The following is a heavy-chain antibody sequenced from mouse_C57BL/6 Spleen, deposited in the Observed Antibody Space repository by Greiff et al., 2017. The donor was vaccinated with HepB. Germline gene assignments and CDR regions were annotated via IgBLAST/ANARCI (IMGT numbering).Heavy chain of an antibody. Sequence: EVKLQESGAELVRPGASVKLSCTASGFNIKDDYMHWVKQRPEQGLEWIGWIDPENGDTEYASKFQGKATITADTSSNTAYLQLSSLTSEDTAVYYCTTSNYGSSYWYFDVWGTGTTVTVSS. CDR1: GFNIKDDY. CDR2: IDPENGDT. D-gene: IGHD1-1*01. CDR3: TTSNYGSSYWYFDV. V-gene: IGHV14-4*01. J-gene: IGHJ1*03.